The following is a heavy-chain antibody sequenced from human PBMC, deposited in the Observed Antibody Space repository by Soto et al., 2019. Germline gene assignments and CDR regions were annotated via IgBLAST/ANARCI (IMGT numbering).Heavy chain of an antibody. V-gene: IGHV1-69*13. CDR2: IIPIFGTA. J-gene: IGHJ4*02. CDR3: ARGIYDYSNYDWLRHRYYFDY. D-gene: IGHD4-4*01. Sequence: SVKVSCKASGGTFSSYAISWVRQAPGQGLEWMGGIIPIFGTANYAQKFQGRVTITADESTSTAYMELSSLRSEDTAVYYCARGIYDYSNYDWLRHRYYFDYWGQGTLVTVSS. CDR1: GGTFSSYA.